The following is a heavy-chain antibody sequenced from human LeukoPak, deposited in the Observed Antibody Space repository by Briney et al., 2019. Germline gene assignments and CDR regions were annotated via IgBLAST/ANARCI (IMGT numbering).Heavy chain of an antibody. D-gene: IGHD6-13*01. V-gene: IGHV4-30-4*08. CDR3: ARAQQLVLDGWSDAFDI. CDR2: IYYSGSP. CDR1: GGSISSGDYY. Sequence: SETLSLTCTVSGGSISSGDYYWSWIRQPPGKGLEWLGYIYYSGSPYYNPALKSRVTISVDTSKNQFSLKLSSVTAADTAVYYCARAQQLVLDGWSDAFDIWGQGTMVTVSS. J-gene: IGHJ3*02.